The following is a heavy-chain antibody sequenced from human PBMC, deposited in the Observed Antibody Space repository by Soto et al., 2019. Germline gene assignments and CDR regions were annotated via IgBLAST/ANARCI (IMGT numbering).Heavy chain of an antibody. J-gene: IGHJ4*02. CDR3: VREMIRGVPGY. CDR2: IGRNGTPI. D-gene: IGHD3-10*01. V-gene: IGHV3-64D*06. Sequence: PGGTLRLSCSASGFTFSDYAMHWDRRAPGKGLEYVSPIGRNGTPIYYADSMKGRFTVSRDNSQNILYLQMNTLRVEDTGIYYCVREMIRGVPGYWGQGTLVTDSS. CDR1: GFTFSDYA.